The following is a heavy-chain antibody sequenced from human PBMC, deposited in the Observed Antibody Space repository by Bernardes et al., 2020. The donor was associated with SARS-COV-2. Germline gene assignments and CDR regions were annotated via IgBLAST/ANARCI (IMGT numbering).Heavy chain of an antibody. CDR1: GGSISSSSYY. CDR3: ARGSKQLWLLDVSFWFDP. Sequence: SETLSLTCTVSGGSISSSSYYWGWIRQPPGKGLEWIGSIYYSRSTYYNPSLKSRVTISVDTSKNQFSLKLSSVTAADTAVYYCARGSKQLWLLDVSFWFDPWGQGTLVTVSS. J-gene: IGHJ5*02. CDR2: IYYSRST. V-gene: IGHV4-39*07. D-gene: IGHD5-18*01.